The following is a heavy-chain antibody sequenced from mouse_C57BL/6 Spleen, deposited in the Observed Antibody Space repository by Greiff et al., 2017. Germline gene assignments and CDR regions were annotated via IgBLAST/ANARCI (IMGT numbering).Heavy chain of an antibody. CDR1: GYAFTNYL. CDR3: ARSDNYYGSSYVEYFDY. CDR2: SNPGSGGT. J-gene: IGHJ2*01. V-gene: IGHV1-54*01. D-gene: IGHD1-1*01. Sequence: VQLQQSGAELVRPGTSVKVSCKASGYAFTNYLIEWVKQRPGQGLEWIGVSNPGSGGTNYNEKFKGKATLTADKSSSTAYMQLSSLTSEDSAVYFCARSDNYYGSSYVEYFDYWGQGTTRTVSS.